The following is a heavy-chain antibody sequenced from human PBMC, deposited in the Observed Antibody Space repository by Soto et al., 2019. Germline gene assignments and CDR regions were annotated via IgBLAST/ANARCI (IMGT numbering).Heavy chain of an antibody. J-gene: IGHJ3*02. V-gene: IGHV1-69*13. D-gene: IGHD5-12*01. CDR3: ARDRDGYNDAFDI. Sequence: SVKVSCKASGYTFSDYFMHWVRQAPGQGLEWMGGIIPIFGTANYAQKFQGRVTITADESTSTAYMELSSLRSEDTAVYYCARDRDGYNDAFDIWGQGTMVTVSS. CDR2: IIPIFGTA. CDR1: GYTFSDYF.